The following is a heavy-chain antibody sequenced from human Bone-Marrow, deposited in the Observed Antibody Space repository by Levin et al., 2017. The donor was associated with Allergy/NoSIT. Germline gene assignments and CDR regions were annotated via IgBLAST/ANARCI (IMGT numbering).Heavy chain of an antibody. D-gene: IGHD3-22*01. Sequence: EASVKVSCKTSGYTFTDYYIHWLRQAPGQGLEWLGWMNPDTGATNSEEKFQGRVTMTRDTSINTAYMEMSRLRSDDTAIYFCSRDLSFYERGGYWAYWGQGSLVTVSS. CDR2: MNPDTGAT. CDR3: SRDLSFYERGGYWAY. CDR1: GYTFTDYY. V-gene: IGHV1-2*02. J-gene: IGHJ4*02.